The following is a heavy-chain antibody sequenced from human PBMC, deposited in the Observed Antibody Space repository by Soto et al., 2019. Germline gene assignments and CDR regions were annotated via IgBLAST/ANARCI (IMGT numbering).Heavy chain of an antibody. CDR1: GGTFSSYA. CDR2: IIPIFGTA. V-gene: IGHV1-69*06. D-gene: IGHD3-22*01. CDR3: ARVGLYYYDSSGYDY. J-gene: IGHJ4*02. Sequence: ASVEVSCKASGGTFSSYAISWVRQAPGQGLEWMGGIIPIFGTANYAQKFQGRVTITADKSTSTAYMELSSLRSEDTAVYYCARVGLYYYDSSGYDYWGQGTLVTVSS.